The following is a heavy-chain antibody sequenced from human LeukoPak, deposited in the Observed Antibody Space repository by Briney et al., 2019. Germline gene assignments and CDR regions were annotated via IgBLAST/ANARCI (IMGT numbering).Heavy chain of an antibody. Sequence: GGSLRLSCAASGFTFSSYSMNWVRQAPGKGLEWVSVISGSGGSTYYGDSVKGRFTISRDNSKNTLYLQMNSLRAEDTAVYYCARDYSGWSLDPWGQGTLVTVSS. D-gene: IGHD5-12*01. CDR1: GFTFSSYS. CDR2: ISGSGGST. CDR3: ARDYSGWSLDP. V-gene: IGHV3-23*01. J-gene: IGHJ5*02.